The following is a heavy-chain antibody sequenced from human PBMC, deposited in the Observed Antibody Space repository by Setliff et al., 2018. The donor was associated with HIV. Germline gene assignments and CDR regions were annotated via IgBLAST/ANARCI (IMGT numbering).Heavy chain of an antibody. V-gene: IGHV3-23*01. CDR2: ISGSGGST. CDR1: GFTFSGYA. CDR3: AKRGGETAYYMDV. J-gene: IGHJ6*03. D-gene: IGHD3-16*01. Sequence: PGGSLRLSCAASGFTFSGYAMTWVRQAPGKGLEWVSAISGSGGSTYYADSVKGRFTISRDNSKNTLYLQMNSLRAEDTAVYYCAKRGGETAYYMDVWGKGTTVTVSS.